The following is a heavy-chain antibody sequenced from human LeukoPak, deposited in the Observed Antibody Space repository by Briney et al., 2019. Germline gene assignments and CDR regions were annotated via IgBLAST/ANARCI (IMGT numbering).Heavy chain of an antibody. Sequence: PSETLSLTCAVSGGSISTYYWSWIRQPPGKGLEWIGYIHYSGSSNYNPSLKSRVTMSVDTSKNQFSLKLSSVTAADTAVYYCARDRGTMVRGVIIFYYYMDVWGKGTTVTISS. CDR1: GGSISTYY. D-gene: IGHD3-10*01. J-gene: IGHJ6*03. V-gene: IGHV4-59*12. CDR3: ARDRGTMVRGVIIFYYYMDV. CDR2: IHYSGSS.